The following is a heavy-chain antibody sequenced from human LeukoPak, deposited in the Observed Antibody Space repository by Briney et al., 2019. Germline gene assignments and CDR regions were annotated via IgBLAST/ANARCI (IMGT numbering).Heavy chain of an antibody. V-gene: IGHV3-48*02. CDR3: VRDDSSGYYFDY. Sequence: PGGSLRLSCAASGFTFSSHNMNWVRQAPGKGLEWVSYISSSSTVIYYADSVKGRFTVSRDNAKNSLYLQMNSLRDEDTAVFYCVRDDSSGYYFDYWGQGTLVTVSS. CDR2: ISSSSTVI. CDR1: GFTFSSHN. D-gene: IGHD3-22*01. J-gene: IGHJ4*02.